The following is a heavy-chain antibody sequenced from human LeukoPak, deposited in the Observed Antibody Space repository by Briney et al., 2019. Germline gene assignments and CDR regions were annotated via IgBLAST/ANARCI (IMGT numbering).Heavy chain of an antibody. CDR2: IYTSGST. J-gene: IGHJ5*02. V-gene: IGHV4-4*07. CDR1: GGSISSYY. D-gene: IGHD3-3*01. CDR3: ARGDRITIFGVVIIGPNWFDP. Sequence: PSETLSLTCTVSGGSISSYYWSWIRQPAGKGLEWIGRIYTSGSTNYNPSLKSRVTISVDTSKNQFSLKLSSVSAADTAVYYCARGDRITIFGVVIIGPNWFDPWGQGTLVTVSS.